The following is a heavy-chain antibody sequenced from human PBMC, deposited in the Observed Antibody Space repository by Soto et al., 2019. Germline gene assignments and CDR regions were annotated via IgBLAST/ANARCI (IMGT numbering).Heavy chain of an antibody. V-gene: IGHV3-30*18. J-gene: IGHJ4*02. CDR1: GFAFSNYA. D-gene: IGHD4-17*01. CDR3: ANSWTTLTTGFDF. CDR2: ISSDGSEK. Sequence: GGSLRLSCVASGFAFSNYAMHWVRQAPGKGLGWVAVISSDGSEKYYLDSVRDRFTISRDNSKNTLYLQMNNLRPEDTAMYYCANSWTTLTTGFDFWGQGALVTVSS.